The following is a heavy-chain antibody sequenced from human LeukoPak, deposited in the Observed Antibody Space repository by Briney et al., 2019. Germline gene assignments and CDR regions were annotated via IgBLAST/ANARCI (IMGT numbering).Heavy chain of an antibody. D-gene: IGHD3-3*01. CDR1: GGSFSGYY. CDR2: INHSGST. CDR3: ARGPLITIFGVDRYYFDY. J-gene: IGHJ4*02. Sequence: SETLSLTCAVYGGSFSGYYWSWLRQPPGKGLEWIGEINHSGSTNYNPSLKSRVTISVDTSKNQFSLKLSSATAADTAVYYCARGPLITIFGVDRYYFDYWGQGTLVTVSS. V-gene: IGHV4-34*01.